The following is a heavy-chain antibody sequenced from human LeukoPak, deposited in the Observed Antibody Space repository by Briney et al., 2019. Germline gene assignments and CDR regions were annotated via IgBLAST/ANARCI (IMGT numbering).Heavy chain of an antibody. Sequence: PGGSLRLSCAASGFTFSSYGMHWVRQAPGKGLEWVAVIWYDGSNKYYADSVKGQFTISRDNSKNTLYLQMNSLRAEDTAVYYCAKDLLMVRGVTDYWGQGTLVTVSS. D-gene: IGHD3-10*01. J-gene: IGHJ4*02. CDR3: AKDLLMVRGVTDY. V-gene: IGHV3-33*06. CDR1: GFTFSSYG. CDR2: IWYDGSNK.